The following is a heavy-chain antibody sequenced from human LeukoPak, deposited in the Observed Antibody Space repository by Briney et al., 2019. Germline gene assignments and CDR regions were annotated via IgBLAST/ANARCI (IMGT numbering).Heavy chain of an antibody. V-gene: IGHV3-30-3*01. D-gene: IGHD2-15*01. CDR1: GFTFSSYA. CDR3: VLGYCSGGSCWSNYYYYGMDV. Sequence: GGSLRLSCAASGFTFSSYAMHWVRQAPGKGLEWVAVISYDGSNKYYADSVKGRFTISRDNSKNTLYLQMNSLRAEDTAVYYCVLGYCSGGSCWSNYYYYGMDVWGQGTTVTVSS. J-gene: IGHJ6*02. CDR2: ISYDGSNK.